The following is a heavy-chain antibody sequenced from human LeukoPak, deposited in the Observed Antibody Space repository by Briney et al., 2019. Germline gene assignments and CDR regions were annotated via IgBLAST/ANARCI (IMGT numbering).Heavy chain of an antibody. Sequence: GGSLRLSCAASGFTFSSYSMNWVRQAPGKGLEWVSSISSSSSYIYYADSVKGRFTISRDNAKNSLYLQMNSLRDEDTAVYYCARGSLRWSTGEGDYWGQGTLVTVSS. J-gene: IGHJ4*02. CDR3: ARGSLRWSTGEGDY. CDR1: GFTFSSYS. V-gene: IGHV3-21*01. CDR2: ISSSSSYI. D-gene: IGHD4-23*01.